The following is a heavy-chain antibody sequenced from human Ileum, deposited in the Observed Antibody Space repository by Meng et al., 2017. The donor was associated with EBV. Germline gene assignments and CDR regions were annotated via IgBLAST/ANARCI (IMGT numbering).Heavy chain of an antibody. V-gene: IGHV3-23*04. CDR3: VRDGYNYIPFDY. CDR1: GFTLSSYA. D-gene: IGHD5-24*01. Sequence: VQLVGFGGGLEEPGGSLGLSCAAFGFTLSSYAMGWVRQAPGKGLEWVSFISGTGGSTDYADSVKGRFTISRDNSKNTLYLQMDSLRAEDTAVYYCVRDGYNYIPFDYWDQGTLVTVSS. CDR2: ISGTGGST. J-gene: IGHJ4*02.